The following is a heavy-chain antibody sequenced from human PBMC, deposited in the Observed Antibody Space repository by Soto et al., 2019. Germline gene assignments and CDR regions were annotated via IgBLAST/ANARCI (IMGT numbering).Heavy chain of an antibody. J-gene: IGHJ6*02. V-gene: IGHV1-46*04. CDR1: GYTFTSYY. D-gene: IGHD4-17*01. Sequence: QVPLVQSGAEVKKPGASVKVSCKASGYTFTSYYMHWVRQAPGQGLEWMGIINPSGGSTSYAQKLQGRVSMTRDTSTSTVYMELSRLRSEDTAVYYFARELWATVTAAPYYYYGMYVWGQGTTVTVSS. CDR3: ARELWATVTAAPYYYYGMYV. CDR2: INPSGGST.